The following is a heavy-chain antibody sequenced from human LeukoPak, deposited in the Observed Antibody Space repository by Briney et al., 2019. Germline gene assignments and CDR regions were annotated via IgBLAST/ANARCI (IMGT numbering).Heavy chain of an antibody. V-gene: IGHV1-2*02. D-gene: IGHD5-12*01. CDR3: ARGSDSGYDWLSWFDP. CDR1: GYTFTGYY. CDR2: INPNSGGT. J-gene: IGHJ5*02. Sequence: GASVKVSCKASGYTFTGYYMHWVRQAPGQGLEWMGWINPNSGGTNYAQKFQGRVTMTRDTSISTAYMELSRLRSDDTAVYYCARGSDSGYDWLSWFDPWGQGTLVTVSS.